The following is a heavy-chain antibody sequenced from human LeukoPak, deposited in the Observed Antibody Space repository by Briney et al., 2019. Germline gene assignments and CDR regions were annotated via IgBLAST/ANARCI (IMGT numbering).Heavy chain of an antibody. Sequence: ASVKVSCKASGGTFSSYAISWVRQAPGQGLEWMGGIIPIFGTANYAQKFQGRVTITADKSTSTAYMELSSLRSEDTAVYYCAREVTYPIPQGYSSSWYSLNYYYYYYMDVWGKGTTVTVSS. CDR2: IIPIFGTA. J-gene: IGHJ6*03. CDR3: AREVTYPIPQGYSSSWYSLNYYYYYYMDV. D-gene: IGHD6-13*01. CDR1: GGTFSSYA. V-gene: IGHV1-69*06.